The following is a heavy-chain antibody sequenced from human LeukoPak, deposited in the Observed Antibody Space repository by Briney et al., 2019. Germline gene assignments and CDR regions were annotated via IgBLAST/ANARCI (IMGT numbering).Heavy chain of an antibody. CDR2: INWNGGST. Sequence: GGSLRLSCAASRFTFDDYGMSWVRQAPGKGLEWVSGINWNGGSTGYADSVKGRFTISRDNAKNSLYLQMNSLRAEDTALYYCAKSYGGNSVGAFDIWGRGTMVTVSS. D-gene: IGHD4-23*01. CDR3: AKSYGGNSVGAFDI. CDR1: RFTFDDYG. J-gene: IGHJ3*02. V-gene: IGHV3-20*04.